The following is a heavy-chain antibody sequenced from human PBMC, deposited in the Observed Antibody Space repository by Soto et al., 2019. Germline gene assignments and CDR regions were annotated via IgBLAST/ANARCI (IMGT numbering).Heavy chain of an antibody. CDR3: AHRHELGSFDS. CDR1: GFSLSTRAVG. J-gene: IGHJ3*02. CDR2: IYWNDDK. D-gene: IGHD1-26*01. V-gene: IGHV2-5*01. Sequence: QITLKESGPPLVKPTQTLTLTCTFSGFSLSTRAVGVGWIRQPPGKALEWLALIYWNDDKRYSPSLKNRLTITKDTSKNHVVLTMTNMDPVDTATYYCAHRHELGSFDSWGQGTKVTVSS.